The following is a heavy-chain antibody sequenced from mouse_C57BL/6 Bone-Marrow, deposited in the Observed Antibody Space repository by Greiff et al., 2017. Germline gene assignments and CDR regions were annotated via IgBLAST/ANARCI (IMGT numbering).Heavy chain of an antibody. CDR3: ARRRSYGAAWFAY. CDR1: GYTFTSYG. J-gene: IGHJ3*01. CDR2: IHPRSGNT. Sequence: VQGVESGAELARPGASVKLSCKASGYTFTSYGISWVKQRTGQGLEWIGEIHPRSGNTYYNEKFKGKATLPADKSSTIAYFELRMLTAEDSAVYFCARRRSYGAAWFAYWGQGTLVTVSA. D-gene: IGHD1-1*01. V-gene: IGHV1-81*01.